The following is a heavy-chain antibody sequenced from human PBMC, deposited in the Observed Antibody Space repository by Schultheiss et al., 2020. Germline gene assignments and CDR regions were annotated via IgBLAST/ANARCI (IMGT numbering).Heavy chain of an antibody. CDR3: ARVPPPRMVDY. Sequence: SQTLSLTCTVSGGSISSYYWGWIRQHPGKGLEWIGYIYYSGSTYYNPSPKSRLTISVDTSKNQFSLKLSSVTAADTAVYYCARVPPPRMVDYWGQGTLVTVYS. V-gene: IGHV4-59*12. CDR2: IYYSGST. CDR1: GGSISSYY. D-gene: IGHD2-8*01. J-gene: IGHJ4*02.